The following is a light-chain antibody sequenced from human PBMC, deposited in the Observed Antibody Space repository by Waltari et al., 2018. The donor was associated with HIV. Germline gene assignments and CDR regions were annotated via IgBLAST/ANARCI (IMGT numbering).Light chain of an antibody. J-gene: IGLJ1*01. CDR2: ANK. Sequence: QSMLTQPPSLSGAPGQRVTVSCTGSSPSIGADFDVHWYQQLPGAAPKLLIYANKNRPSGVPDRFSGSKSGTSASLAITGLQPEDEADYYCQSYDSSLSGYVFGTGTKVTVL. V-gene: IGLV1-40*01. CDR1: SPSIGADFD. CDR3: QSYDSSLSGYV.